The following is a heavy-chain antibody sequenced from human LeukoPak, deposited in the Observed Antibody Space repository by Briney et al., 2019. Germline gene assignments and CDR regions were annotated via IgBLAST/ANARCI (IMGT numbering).Heavy chain of an antibody. V-gene: IGHV3-66*01. J-gene: IGHJ4*02. CDR2: IYLDGRA. Sequence: GGSLRLSCAASGFAVSSKYMNWVRQAPGKGLEWVTVIYLDGRADYADSVKGRFTISSDNSKNTVYLQMNSLKEADTAVYYCARDAETSLANWGQGTLVTVSP. D-gene: IGHD5-24*01. CDR1: GFAVSSKY. CDR3: ARDAETSLAN.